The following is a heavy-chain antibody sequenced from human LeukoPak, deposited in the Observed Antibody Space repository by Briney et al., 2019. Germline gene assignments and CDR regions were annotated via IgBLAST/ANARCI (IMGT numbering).Heavy chain of an antibody. J-gene: IGHJ4*02. CDR2: INHSGST. CDR3: ARDARSNYFDY. D-gene: IGHD3-10*01. CDR1: GGSFSGYY. V-gene: IGHV4-34*01. Sequence: SETLSLTCAVYGGSFSGYYWSWIRQPPGKGLEWIGEINHSGSTYYNPSLKSRVTISVDRSKNQFSLKLSSVTAADTAVYYCARDARSNYFDYWGQGTLVTVSS.